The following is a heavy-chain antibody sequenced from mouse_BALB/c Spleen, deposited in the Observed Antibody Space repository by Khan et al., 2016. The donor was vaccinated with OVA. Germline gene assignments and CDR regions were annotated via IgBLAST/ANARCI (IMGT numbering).Heavy chain of an antibody. CDR2: VSTGGSYT. Sequence: EVKLVESGGDLVKPGGSLKLSCAASGFTFSTYGMSWVRQTPDKRLEWVATVSTGGSYTYYPDSVKGRFTISRDNAKNTLYLQMSGLKSEDTAMFYCTRLAYYYDSGGCAYGGQGTLVTVSA. D-gene: IGHD1-1*01. CDR1: GFTFSTYG. V-gene: IGHV5-6*01. J-gene: IGHJ3*01. CDR3: TRLAYYYDSGGCAY.